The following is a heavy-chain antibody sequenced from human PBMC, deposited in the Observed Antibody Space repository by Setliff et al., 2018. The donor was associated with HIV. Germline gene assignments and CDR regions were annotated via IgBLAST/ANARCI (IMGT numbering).Heavy chain of an antibody. CDR1: GGSFSGYY. V-gene: IGHV4-34*01. CDR2: INHSGST. Sequence: SETLSLTCAVYGGSFSGYYWSWIRQPPGKGLEWIGEINHSGSTNYNPSLKSRVTISADKSKNQFSLKLSSVTAADTAVYYCARDKRASFDGLDVWGQGTTVTVSS. J-gene: IGHJ6*02. CDR3: ARDKRASFDGLDV.